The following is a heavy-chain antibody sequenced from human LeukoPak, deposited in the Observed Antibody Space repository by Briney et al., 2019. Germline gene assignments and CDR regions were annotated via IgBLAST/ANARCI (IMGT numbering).Heavy chain of an antibody. V-gene: IGHV3-9*03. CDR3: AKEGGRFSMKVVVTFFDY. J-gene: IGHJ4*02. D-gene: IGHD3-22*01. CDR2: ISWNSGSI. Sequence: GGSPRLSCAASGFTFDDYAMHWVRQAPGKGLEWVSGISWNSGSIGYADSVKGRFTISRDNAKNSLYLQMNSLRAEDMALYYRAKEGGRFSMKVVVTFFDYWGQGTLVTVSS. CDR1: GFTFDDYA.